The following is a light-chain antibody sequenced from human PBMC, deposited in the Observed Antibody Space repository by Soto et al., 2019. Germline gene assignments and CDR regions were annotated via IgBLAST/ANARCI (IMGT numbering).Light chain of an antibody. CDR3: QSSGSSLNV. J-gene: IGLJ1*01. CDR2: GNS. Sequence: QSLLTQPPSVSGAPGQRVTISCTGSSSNIGAGYDVHWYQQLPGTAPKLLIYGNSNRPSGVPDRFSGSKSGTSASLAITGLQAEDEADYCCQSSGSSLNVFGTGSKVTVL. V-gene: IGLV1-40*01. CDR1: SSNIGAGYD.